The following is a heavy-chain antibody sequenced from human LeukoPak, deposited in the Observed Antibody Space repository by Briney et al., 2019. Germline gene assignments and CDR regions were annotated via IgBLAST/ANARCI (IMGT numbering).Heavy chain of an antibody. CDR3: ARDFVGVCSGGSCYLDAFDI. CDR1: GYTFTNYG. J-gene: IGHJ3*02. V-gene: IGHV1-18*01. Sequence: ASVKVSCKASGYTFTNYGVSWVRQAPGQGLEWMGWISAYNGNTNCAQKLQGRVTMTTDTSTSTAYMELRSLRSDDTAVYYCARDFVGVCSGGSCYLDAFDIWGQGTMVTVSS. D-gene: IGHD2-15*01. CDR2: ISAYNGNT.